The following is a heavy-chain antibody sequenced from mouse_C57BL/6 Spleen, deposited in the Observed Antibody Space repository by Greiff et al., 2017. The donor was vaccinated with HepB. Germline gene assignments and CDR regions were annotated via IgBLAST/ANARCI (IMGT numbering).Heavy chain of an antibody. CDR3: ARGGDYYGSSDWYFDV. D-gene: IGHD1-1*01. Sequence: QVHVKQPGAELVRPGSSVKLSCKASGYTFTSYWMHWVKQRPIQGLEWIGNIDPSDSETHYNQKFKDKATLTVDKSSSTAYMQLSSLTSEDSAVYYCARGGDYYGSSDWYFDVWGTGTTVTVSS. J-gene: IGHJ1*03. CDR1: GYTFTSYW. V-gene: IGHV1-52*01. CDR2: IDPSDSET.